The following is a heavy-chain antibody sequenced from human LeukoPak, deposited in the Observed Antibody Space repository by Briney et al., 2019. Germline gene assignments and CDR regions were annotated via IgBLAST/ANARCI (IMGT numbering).Heavy chain of an antibody. CDR1: GYTFTGYY. CDR3: ARSPHILTGENFDY. Sequence: GASVKVSCKASGYTFTGYYMHWVRQAPGQGLEWMGWINPNSGGTNDAQKFQGRVTVTRDTSISTAYMELSRLRSDDTAVYYCARSPHILTGENFDYWGQGTLVTVSS. D-gene: IGHD3-9*01. V-gene: IGHV1-2*02. CDR2: INPNSGGT. J-gene: IGHJ4*02.